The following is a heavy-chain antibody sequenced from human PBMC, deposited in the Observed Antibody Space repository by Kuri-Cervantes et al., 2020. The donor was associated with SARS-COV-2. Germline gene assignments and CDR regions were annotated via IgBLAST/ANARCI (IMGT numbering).Heavy chain of an antibody. J-gene: IGHJ4*02. CDR1: GGSFSGYY. CDR3: ARHGAVGGWYPSYFDY. Sequence: LETLSLTCAVYGGSFSGYYWSWIRQPPGKGLERIGEINHSGSTNYNPSLKSRVTISVDTSKNQFSLKLSSVTAADTAVYYCARHGAVGGWYPSYFDYWGQGTLVTVSS. V-gene: IGHV4-34*01. D-gene: IGHD6-19*01. CDR2: INHSGST.